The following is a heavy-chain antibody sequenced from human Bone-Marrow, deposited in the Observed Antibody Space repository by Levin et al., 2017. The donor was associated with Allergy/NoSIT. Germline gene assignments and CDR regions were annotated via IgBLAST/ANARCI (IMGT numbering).Heavy chain of an antibody. CDR1: GFTFSDAW. J-gene: IGHJ4*02. V-gene: IGHV3-15*01. Sequence: GGSLRLSCAASGFTFSDAWMIWVRQAPGKGLEWVGLIKSQRDGGTTVYGTPLKDRFTISRDDSKDTVYLQMSGLKTEDTAVYYCAADVPNTNNWYVPVDFWGQGTLVTVS. CDR3: AADVPNTNNWYVPVDF. CDR2: IKSQRDGGTT. D-gene: IGHD1-20*01.